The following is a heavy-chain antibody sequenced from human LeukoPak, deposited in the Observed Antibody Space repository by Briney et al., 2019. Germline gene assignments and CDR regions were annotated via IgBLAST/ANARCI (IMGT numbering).Heavy chain of an antibody. CDR2: IYTSGST. J-gene: IGHJ3*02. Sequence: SETLSLTCTVSGGSISSYYWSWIRQPAGKGLDWIGRIYTSGSTNYNPSLKSRVTMSVDTSKNQFSLKLSSVTAADTAVYYCARDTYYYDSSGYTSAFDIWGQGTMVTVSS. CDR1: GGSISSYY. CDR3: ARDTYYYDSSGYTSAFDI. V-gene: IGHV4-4*07. D-gene: IGHD3-22*01.